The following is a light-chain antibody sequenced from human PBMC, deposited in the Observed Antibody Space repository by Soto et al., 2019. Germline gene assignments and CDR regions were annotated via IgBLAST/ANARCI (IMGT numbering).Light chain of an antibody. V-gene: IGLV1-51*01. Sequence: QSVLTQPPSVSATPGQKVTISCSGSSSNIGNNYVSWYQQFPGAAAKLLIYDNYWRPSGIPDRFSASKSGTSATLGITGLQTGDEADYYCATWDSSLSAVVVGGGTKVTVL. CDR3: ATWDSSLSAVV. J-gene: IGLJ2*01. CDR1: SSNIGNNY. CDR2: DNY.